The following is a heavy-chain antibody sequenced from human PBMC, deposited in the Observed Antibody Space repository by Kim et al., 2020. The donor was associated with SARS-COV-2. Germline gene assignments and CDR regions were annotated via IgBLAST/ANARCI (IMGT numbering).Heavy chain of an antibody. CDR3: ARDLDYYGMDV. CDR2: IYSGGST. CDR1: GVTVSSNY. J-gene: IGHJ6*02. Sequence: GGSLRLSCAASGVTVSSNYMSWVRQAPGKGLEWVSVIYSGGSTYYADSVKGRFTISRDNSKNTLYLQMNSLRAEDTAVYYCARDLDYYGMDVWGQGTTVIVSS. V-gene: IGHV3-53*01.